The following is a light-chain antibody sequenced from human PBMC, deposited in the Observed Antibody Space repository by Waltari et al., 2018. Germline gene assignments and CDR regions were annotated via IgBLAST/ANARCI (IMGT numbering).Light chain of an antibody. CDR2: GAS. CDR1: QSVSNSY. J-gene: IGKJ1*01. Sequence: EIVLTQSPGTLSLSPGERDTLSCRASQSVSNSYLAWYQQKPGQAPRLLIYGASTRATGIPDRFSGSGSGTDFTLTISRLEPEDFAVYYCQQYGTSPTFGQGTKVEIK. CDR3: QQYGTSPT. V-gene: IGKV3-20*01.